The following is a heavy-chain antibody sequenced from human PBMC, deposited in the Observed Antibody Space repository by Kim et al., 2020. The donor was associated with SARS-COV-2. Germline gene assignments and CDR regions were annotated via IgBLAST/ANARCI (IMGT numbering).Heavy chain of an antibody. J-gene: IGHJ4*02. CDR3: ARHVLYYGSGSYYDY. Sequence: QSLRSLVTISVDTSKNQFSLKLSSVTAADTAVYYCARHVLYYGSGSYYDYWGQGTLVTVSS. V-gene: IGHV4-39*01. D-gene: IGHD3-10*01.